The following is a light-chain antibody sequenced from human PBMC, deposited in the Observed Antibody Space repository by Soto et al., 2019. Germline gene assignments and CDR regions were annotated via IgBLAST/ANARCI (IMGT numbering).Light chain of an antibody. CDR2: GAS. V-gene: IGKV3D-20*02. J-gene: IGKJ5*01. CDR3: QQRNDWRRGA. CDR1: QSVTSNY. Sequence: EIVLTQSPGTLSLSPGERVTVSWRASQSVTSNYLAWYQQKPGQAPRLVLCGASIRDTGIPDRFSGSGSGTDLTLTISSLDPEYFALYYCQQRNDWRRGAFGQGTRLDI.